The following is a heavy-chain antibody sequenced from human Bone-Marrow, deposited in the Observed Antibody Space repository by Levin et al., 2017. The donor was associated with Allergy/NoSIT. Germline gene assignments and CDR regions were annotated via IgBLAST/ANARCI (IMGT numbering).Heavy chain of an antibody. CDR1: GGSISSYY. CDR2: IYYSGST. CDR3: ARVGAARPWGFDL. J-gene: IGHJ2*01. V-gene: IGHV4-59*01. Sequence: PSETLSLTCTVSGGSISSYYWSWIRQPPGKGLEWIGYIYYSGSTNYNPSLKSRVTISVDTSKNQFSLKLSSVTAADTAVYYCARVGAARPWGFDLWGRGTLVTVSS. D-gene: IGHD6-6*01.